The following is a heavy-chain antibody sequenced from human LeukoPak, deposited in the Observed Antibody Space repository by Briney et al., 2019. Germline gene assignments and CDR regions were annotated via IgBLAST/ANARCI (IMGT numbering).Heavy chain of an antibody. Sequence: GGSLRLSCAASGFTFSSYAMSWFRQAPGKGLELVSAISGSGGSTYYADSVKGRFTISRDNAKNSLYLQMNSLRAEDTAVYYCASRGIAVAGTSDYWGQGTLVTVSS. D-gene: IGHD6-19*01. V-gene: IGHV3-23*01. CDR3: ASRGIAVAGTSDY. CDR1: GFTFSSYA. CDR2: ISGSGGST. J-gene: IGHJ4*02.